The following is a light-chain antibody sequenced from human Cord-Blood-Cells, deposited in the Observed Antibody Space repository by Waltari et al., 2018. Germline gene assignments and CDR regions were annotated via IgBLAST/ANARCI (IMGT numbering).Light chain of an antibody. CDR3: QQYDNLPLT. CDR2: DAS. V-gene: IGKV1-33*01. Sequence: EIQISKSPSSLSASVGDRVTITFQASQDISNYLNWYQQKPGKAPKLLIYDASNLETGVPSRFSGSGSGTDFTFTISSLQPEDIATYYCQQYDNLPLTFGGGTKVEIK. CDR1: QDISNY. J-gene: IGKJ4*01.